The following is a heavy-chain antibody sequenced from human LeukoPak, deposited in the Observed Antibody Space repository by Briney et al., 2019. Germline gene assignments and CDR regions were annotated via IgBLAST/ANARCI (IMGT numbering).Heavy chain of an antibody. V-gene: IGHV1-18*01. CDR2: ISGYNAKT. CDR3: TRTRDYFATTRYFDY. D-gene: IGHD1-26*01. Sequence: ASVKVSCKASGYMFSSYHMTWVRQAPGQGLEWMGWISGYNAKTNYAQKFQGRVTMTTDTSTRTAYLELRSLSSDDTAVYYCTRTRDYFATTRYFDYWGQGTLVTVSS. J-gene: IGHJ4*02. CDR1: GYMFSSYH.